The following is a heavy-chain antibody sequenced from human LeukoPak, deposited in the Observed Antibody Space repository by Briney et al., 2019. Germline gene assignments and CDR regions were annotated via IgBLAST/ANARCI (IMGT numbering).Heavy chain of an antibody. J-gene: IGHJ4*02. CDR3: ARRTRRNRLVTNPFDY. V-gene: IGHV4-38-2*02. Sequence: PSETLSLTCTVSNYSICSGYYWGWTRQPPGKGLEWIGRNYHSGSTYYNLSLKIRVTISVDTSKNQISLKLSSVTTADTAVYYCARRTRRNRLVTNPFDYWGQGTLVTVSS. D-gene: IGHD3-9*01. CDR1: NYSICSGYY. CDR2: NYHSGST.